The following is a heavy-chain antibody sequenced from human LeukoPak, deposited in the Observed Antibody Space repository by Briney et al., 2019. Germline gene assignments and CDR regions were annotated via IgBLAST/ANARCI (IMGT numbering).Heavy chain of an antibody. CDR2: ISWSSGSI. CDR1: GFTFDDYA. J-gene: IGHJ6*02. CDR3: AKDLHGHGDYAFSVWYYGMDV. Sequence: PGGSLRLSCAASGFTFDDYAMRWVRQAPGKGLEWVSGISWSSGSIDYADSVKGRFTISRDDAKNSLYLQMNSLRAEDTALYYCAKDLHGHGDYAFSVWYYGMDVWGQGTTVTVSS. D-gene: IGHD4-17*01. V-gene: IGHV3-9*01.